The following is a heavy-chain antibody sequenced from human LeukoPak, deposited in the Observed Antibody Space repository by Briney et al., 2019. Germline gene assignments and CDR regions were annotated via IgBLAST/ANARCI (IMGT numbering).Heavy chain of an antibody. Sequence: RGSPRRSCAASGFTFSDYYMSWIRQAPGKGLEWVSYISRNSYTNYADSVKGRFTISRDNAKNSLYLQMASLRAEDTAVYYCARDAIGDAYYFGYWGQG. CDR1: GFTFSDYY. CDR2: ISRNSYT. J-gene: IGHJ4*02. CDR3: ARDAIGDAYYFGY. V-gene: IGHV3-11*06. D-gene: IGHD3-22*01.